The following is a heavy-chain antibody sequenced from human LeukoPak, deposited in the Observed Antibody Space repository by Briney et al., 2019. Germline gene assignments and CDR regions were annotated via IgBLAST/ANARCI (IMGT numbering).Heavy chain of an antibody. CDR3: ARDRGDFWSGINWFDP. J-gene: IGHJ5*02. Sequence: ASVKVSCKASGYTFTSYGISWVRQAPGQGLEWMGGIIPIFGTANYAQKFQGRVTITTDESTSTAYMELSSLRSEDTAVYYCARDRGDFWSGINWFDPWAREPWSPSPQ. D-gene: IGHD3-3*01. CDR2: IIPIFGTA. V-gene: IGHV1-69*05. CDR1: GYTFTSYG.